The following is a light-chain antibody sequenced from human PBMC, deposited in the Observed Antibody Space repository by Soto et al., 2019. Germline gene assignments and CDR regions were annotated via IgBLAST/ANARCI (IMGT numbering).Light chain of an antibody. CDR3: LQGYNFPHT. CDR2: AAS. J-gene: IGKJ3*01. V-gene: IGKV1-6*01. Sequence: AIQMTQSPSSLSASVEDRVTITCRASQDIRNDLGWYQQKPGKAPNLLIYAASTLQIGVPSRFSGSGSGTDFTLTISSLQPEDFATYYCLQGYNFPHTFGPGTKVDIK. CDR1: QDIRND.